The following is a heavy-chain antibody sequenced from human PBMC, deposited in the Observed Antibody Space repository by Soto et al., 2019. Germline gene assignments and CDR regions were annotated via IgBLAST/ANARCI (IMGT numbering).Heavy chain of an antibody. V-gene: IGHV3-53*01. Sequence: EVQLVESGGGLIQPGGSLRLSCAASGFTVSSNYMSWVRQAPGKGLEWVSVIYSGGSTYYADSVKGRFTISRDNSKNTLYLQMNSLRAEDTAVYYWARRKTGLYFDYWGQGTLVTVSS. CDR1: GFTVSSNY. CDR3: ARRKTGLYFDY. J-gene: IGHJ4*02. CDR2: IYSGGST.